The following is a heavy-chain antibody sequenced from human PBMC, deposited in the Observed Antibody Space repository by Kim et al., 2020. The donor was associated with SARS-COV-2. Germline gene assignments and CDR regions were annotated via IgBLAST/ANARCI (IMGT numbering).Heavy chain of an antibody. V-gene: IGHV4-34*01. CDR2: INHSGST. D-gene: IGHD2-8*02. J-gene: IGHJ4*02. CDR1: GGSFSGYS. Sequence: SETLSLTCAVYGGSFSGYSWLWLRPPPFNFLEWIGEINHSGSTNYNPSLRSRVTISVDTSKNQFSLKLSSVTAADTAVYYCARVGHWRFLAYWGQGTLVTVSS. CDR3: ARVGHWRFLAY.